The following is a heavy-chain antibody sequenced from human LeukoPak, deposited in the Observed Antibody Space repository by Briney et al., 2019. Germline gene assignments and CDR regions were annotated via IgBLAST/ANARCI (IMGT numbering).Heavy chain of an antibody. CDR1: GFTFSSHG. V-gene: IGHV3-48*04. D-gene: IGHD3-10*02. CDR2: ISSSGSTI. Sequence: GGSLRLSCAASGFTFSSHGMNWVRQAPGKGLEWVSYISSSGSTIYYADSVKGRFTISRDNAKNSLYLQMNSLRAEDTAVYYCAELGITMIGGVWGKGTTVTISS. CDR3: AELGITMIGGV. J-gene: IGHJ6*04.